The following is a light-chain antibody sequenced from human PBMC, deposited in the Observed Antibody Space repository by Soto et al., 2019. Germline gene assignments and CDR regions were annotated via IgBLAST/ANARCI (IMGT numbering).Light chain of an antibody. V-gene: IGLV1-44*01. CDR1: RSNIGSNA. CDR3: AAWDDSLNARGV. J-gene: IGLJ3*02. Sequence: QSVLTQPPSASGTPGQRVTISCSGSRSNIGSNAVSWYQQLPGTAPKLLIYNDNQRPSGVPDRFSASKSGTSASLAISGLQSEDEADYYCAAWDDSLNARGVFGGGTMLTV. CDR2: NDN.